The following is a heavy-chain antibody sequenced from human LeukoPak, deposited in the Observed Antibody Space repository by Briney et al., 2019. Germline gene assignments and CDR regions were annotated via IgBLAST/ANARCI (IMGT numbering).Heavy chain of an antibody. CDR3: ARAPTVLVGYCSSSSCQADY. D-gene: IGHD2-2*01. Sequence: GGSLRLSCAASGFTFRSYSMNWVRQAPGKGLEWVSAIGPSSTYIYYADSVKGRFTISRDNAENSLYLQMNSLRVEDTAVYYCARAPTVLVGYCSSSSCQADYWGQGTLVTVSS. J-gene: IGHJ4*02. CDR1: GFTFRSYS. V-gene: IGHV3-21*01. CDR2: IGPSSTYI.